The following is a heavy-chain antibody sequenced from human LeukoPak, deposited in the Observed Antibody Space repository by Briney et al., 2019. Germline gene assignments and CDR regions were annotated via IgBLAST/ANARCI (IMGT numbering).Heavy chain of an antibody. CDR2: IKQDGSEK. Sequence: GGSLRLSCACSGFTFRSYWPSWVRQAPGKGLEWVANIKQDGSEKYYVDSVKGRFTISRDNAKNSLYLQMNSLRAEDTAVYYGSRDSDWLLVSWGQGTLVTVSS. V-gene: IGHV3-7*04. J-gene: IGHJ5*02. CDR1: GFTFRSYW. D-gene: IGHD3-9*01. CDR3: SRDSDWLLVS.